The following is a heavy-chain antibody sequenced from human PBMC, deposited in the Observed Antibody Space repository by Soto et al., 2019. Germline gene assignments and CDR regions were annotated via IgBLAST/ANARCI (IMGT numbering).Heavy chain of an antibody. CDR1: GGSLSDYF. V-gene: IGHV4-34*01. CDR2: INHLGSI. CDR3: ARVALGEVVPAAMNAFDI. J-gene: IGHJ3*02. D-gene: IGHD2-2*01. Sequence: SETLSLTCVVSGGSLSDYFWSWIRQPPGMALEWLGEINHLGSINYNPSLKSRVSMSVDTSKNQFSLTLISVTAADTATYYCARVALGEVVPAAMNAFDIWGQGTMVTVSS.